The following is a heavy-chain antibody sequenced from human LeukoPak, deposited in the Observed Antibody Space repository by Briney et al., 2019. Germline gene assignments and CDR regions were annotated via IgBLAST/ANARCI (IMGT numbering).Heavy chain of an antibody. CDR2: IKQDGSEK. CDR3: ASSYYGSGTSYGMYV. J-gene: IGHJ6*02. D-gene: IGHD3-10*01. CDR1: GFTFSRHW. Sequence: GGSLRLSCAVSGFTFSRHWMSWVRQAPGKGLEWLANIKQDGSEKYYVDSVEGRFTISRDNAKNSLYLQMNSLRAEDTAVYYCASSYYGSGTSYGMYVSDQGNTV. V-gene: IGHV3-7*01.